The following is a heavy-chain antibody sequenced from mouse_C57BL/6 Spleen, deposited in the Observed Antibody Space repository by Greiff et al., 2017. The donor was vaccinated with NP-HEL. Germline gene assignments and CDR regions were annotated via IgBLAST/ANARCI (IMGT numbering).Heavy chain of an antibody. CDR2: ISSGGDYI. CDR3: TREGVYSIPSMDY. CDR1: GFTFSSYA. V-gene: IGHV5-9-1*02. Sequence: EVKVVESGEGLVKPGGSLKLSCAASGFTFSSYAMSWVRQTPEKRLEWVAYISSGGDYIYYADTVKGRFTISRDNARNTLYLQMSSLKSEDTAMYYCTREGVYSIPSMDYWGQGTSVTVSS. D-gene: IGHD2-5*01. J-gene: IGHJ4*01.